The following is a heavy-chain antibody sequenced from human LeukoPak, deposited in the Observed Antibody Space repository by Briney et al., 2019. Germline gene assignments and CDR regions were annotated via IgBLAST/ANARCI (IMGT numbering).Heavy chain of an antibody. J-gene: IGHJ5*02. CDR1: GGSISSYY. CDR3: ARHVLLWFGEANNWFDP. D-gene: IGHD3-10*01. CDR2: IYYSGST. Sequence: KPSETLSLTCTVSGGSISSYYWSWIRQPPGKGLEWIGYIYYSGSTNYNPSLKSRVTISVDTSKNQFSLKLSSVTAADTAVYYCARHVLLWFGEANNWFDPWGQGTLVTVSS. V-gene: IGHV4-59*08.